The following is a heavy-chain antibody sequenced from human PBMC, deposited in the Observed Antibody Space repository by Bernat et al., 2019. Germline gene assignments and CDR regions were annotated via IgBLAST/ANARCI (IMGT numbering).Heavy chain of an antibody. D-gene: IGHD3-3*01. Sequence: QVQLVQSGAEVKKPGASVKVSCKASGYTFTGYYMHWVRQAPGQGLEWMGWINPNSGGTNYAQKFQGWVTMTRDTSISTAYMGLSRLRSDDTAVYYCARSGRITIFGVAHSGAFDIWGQGTMVTVSS. V-gene: IGHV1-2*04. J-gene: IGHJ3*02. CDR3: ARSGRITIFGVAHSGAFDI. CDR1: GYTFTGYY. CDR2: INPNSGGT.